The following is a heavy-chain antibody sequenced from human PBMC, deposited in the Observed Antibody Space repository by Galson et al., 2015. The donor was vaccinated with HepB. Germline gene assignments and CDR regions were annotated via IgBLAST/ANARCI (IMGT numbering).Heavy chain of an antibody. J-gene: IGHJ4*02. CDR1: GFTFSSYA. V-gene: IGHV3-30-3*01. CDR3: ARDFNVDY. Sequence: SLRLSCAASGFTFSSYAMHWVRQAPGKGLEWVAVISYDGSNKYYADSVKGRFTISRDNSKNTLYLQMNSLRAEDTAVYYCARDFNVDYWGQGTLVTVSS. CDR2: ISYDGSNK.